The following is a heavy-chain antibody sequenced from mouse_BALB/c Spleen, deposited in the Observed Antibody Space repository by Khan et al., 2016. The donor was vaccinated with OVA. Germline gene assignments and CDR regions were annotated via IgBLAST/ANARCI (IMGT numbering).Heavy chain of an antibody. CDR3: APAGTGDYFDY. D-gene: IGHD4-1*01. Sequence: EVQLQESGAELVKPGASVKLSCTASGFNIKDTHMHWVKQRPEQGLEWIGRIDPANDNSKYDPRFQGKATITADTSSNTAYLHLSSLTSEDTAVYYCAPAGTGDYFDYWGQGTTLIVSS. V-gene: IGHV14-3*02. CDR2: IDPANDNS. CDR1: GFNIKDTH. J-gene: IGHJ2*01.